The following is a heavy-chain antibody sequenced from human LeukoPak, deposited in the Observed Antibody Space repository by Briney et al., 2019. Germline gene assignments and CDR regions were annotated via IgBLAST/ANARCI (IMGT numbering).Heavy chain of an antibody. CDR2: ISTHNGYT. Sequence: GASVKVSCKTSGYTFTSFGLSWVRQAPGQGLEWMGWISTHNGYTIYAQKLQGRVTMTTDTSTSTAYMELRSLRSDDTAVHYCARNYTSGGIDYWGQGTLVIVSS. D-gene: IGHD6-19*01. V-gene: IGHV1-18*01. CDR1: GYTFTSFG. J-gene: IGHJ4*02. CDR3: ARNYTSGGIDY.